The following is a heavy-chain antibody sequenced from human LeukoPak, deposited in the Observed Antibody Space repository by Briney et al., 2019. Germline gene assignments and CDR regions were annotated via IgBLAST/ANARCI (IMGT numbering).Heavy chain of an antibody. CDR1: GYTFTSYY. D-gene: IGHD3-10*01. Sequence: ASVKVSCKASGYTFTSYYMHWVRQAPGQGLEWMGIINPSGGSTSYAQKYQGRVTMTRDTSTSTVYMELSSLRSEDTAVYYCARGGGQRDKRGKGDYWGQGTLLTVSS. V-gene: IGHV1-46*01. CDR3: ARGGGQRDKRGKGDY. CDR2: INPSGGST. J-gene: IGHJ4*02.